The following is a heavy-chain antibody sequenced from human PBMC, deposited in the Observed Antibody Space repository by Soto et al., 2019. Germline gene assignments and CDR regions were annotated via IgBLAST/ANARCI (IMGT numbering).Heavy chain of an antibody. D-gene: IGHD4-17*01. CDR2: LNSDGTYA. Sequence: PGGSLRLSCAASGFTFSVYWMHWVRQAPGKGLVWVARLNSDGTYASYADSVKGRLTISRDNAKNTLYLQLNSLRAEDTAVYYCARGGAYGDYRSDFWGQGTLVTVSS. CDR3: ARGGAYGDYRSDF. V-gene: IGHV3-74*01. J-gene: IGHJ4*02. CDR1: GFTFSVYW.